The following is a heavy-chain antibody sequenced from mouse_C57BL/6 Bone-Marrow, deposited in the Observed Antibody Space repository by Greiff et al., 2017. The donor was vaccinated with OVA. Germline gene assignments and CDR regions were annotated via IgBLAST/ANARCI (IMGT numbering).Heavy chain of an antibody. Sequence: EVQLVESGGGLVQPGGSLKLSCAASGFTFSDYYMYWVRQTPEKRLEWVAYISNGGGSTYYPDTVKGRFTISRDNAKNTLYLQMSRLKSEDTAMYYCARKGYGSSLFDYWGQGTTLTVSS. CDR1: GFTFSDYY. V-gene: IGHV5-12*01. D-gene: IGHD1-1*01. CDR3: ARKGYGSSLFDY. CDR2: ISNGGGST. J-gene: IGHJ2*01.